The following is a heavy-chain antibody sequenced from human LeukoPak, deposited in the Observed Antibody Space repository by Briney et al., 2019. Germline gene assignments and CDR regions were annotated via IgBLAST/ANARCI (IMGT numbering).Heavy chain of an antibody. Sequence: KASETLSLTCSVSGDSISDYYWSWIRQPPGRGLEWIGSIYYSGSTNYNPSLKSRLTISVDTSKNQFSLKLSSVTTADTAVYFCARAGYGSTWFQNWGQGTLVTVSS. CDR3: ARAGYGSTWFQN. CDR1: GDSISDYY. V-gene: IGHV4-59*01. D-gene: IGHD6-13*01. CDR2: IYYSGST. J-gene: IGHJ1*01.